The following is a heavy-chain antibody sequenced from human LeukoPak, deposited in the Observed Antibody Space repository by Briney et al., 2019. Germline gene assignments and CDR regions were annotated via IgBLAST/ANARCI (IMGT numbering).Heavy chain of an antibody. V-gene: IGHV1-24*01. D-gene: IGHD3-22*01. CDR3: ARDWSRSSGFFGPPAN. J-gene: IGHJ4*02. Sequence: ASVKVSCKVSGYTLTELSMHRVRQAPGKGLEWMGGFDPEDGETIYAQKFQGRATMTEDTSTDTAYMELSSLRSEDTAVYYCARDWSRSSGFFGPPANWGQGTLVTVSS. CDR2: FDPEDGET. CDR1: GYTLTELS.